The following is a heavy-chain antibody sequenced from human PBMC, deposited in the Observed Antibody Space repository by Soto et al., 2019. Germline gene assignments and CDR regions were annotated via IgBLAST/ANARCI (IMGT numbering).Heavy chain of an antibody. CDR3: VRVSLVVVPAAGFDL. CDR1: GGSISSGGYY. J-gene: IGHJ5*02. CDR2: IYYSGTT. V-gene: IGHV4-31*03. Sequence: TLSLTCTVSGGSISSGGYYWSWIRQHPGKGLEWIGYIYYSGTTYYNPSLKSRVTISVDTSKNQFSLKLSSVSAADTALYYCVRVSLVVVPAAGFDLSGRGTLVIVSS. D-gene: IGHD2-2*01.